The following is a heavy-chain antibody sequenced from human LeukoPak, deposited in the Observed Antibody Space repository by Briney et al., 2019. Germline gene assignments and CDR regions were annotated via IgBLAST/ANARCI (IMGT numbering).Heavy chain of an antibody. Sequence: SETLSLTCAVYGGSFSGYYWSWIRQPPGRGLEWIGEINHSGSTNYNPSLKSRVTISVDTSKNQFSLKLSSVTAADTAVYYCARTSGSGSYWNLPHYRGQGTLVTVSS. CDR3: ARTSGSGSYWNLPHY. CDR1: GGSFSGYY. CDR2: INHSGST. J-gene: IGHJ4*02. V-gene: IGHV4-34*01. D-gene: IGHD3-10*01.